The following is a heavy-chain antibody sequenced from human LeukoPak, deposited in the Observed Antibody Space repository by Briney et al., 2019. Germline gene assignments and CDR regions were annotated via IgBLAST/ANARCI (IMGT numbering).Heavy chain of an antibody. CDR2: IWYDGSNK. J-gene: IGHJ4*02. D-gene: IGHD1-26*01. Sequence: GGSLRLSCAASGFTFSSYGMHWVRQAPGKGLEWVAVIWYDGSNKYYADSVKGRFTISRDNSKNTLYLQMNSLRAEDTDVYYCARGGEWEPHFDYWGQGTLVTVSS. V-gene: IGHV3-33*01. CDR3: ARGGEWEPHFDY. CDR1: GFTFSSYG.